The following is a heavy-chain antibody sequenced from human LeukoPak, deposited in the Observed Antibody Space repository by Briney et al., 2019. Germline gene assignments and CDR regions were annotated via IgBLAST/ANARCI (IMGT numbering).Heavy chain of an antibody. CDR1: GFTFTTYA. Sequence: PGGSLRLSCAASGFTFTTYAMYWVRQAPGKGLEWVAVISYDGSNEYYADSVKGRFTISRDNSKNTLYLQMNSLRAEDTALYYCAKSPRGSRIDYWGQGTLVTVSS. CDR3: AKSPRGSRIDY. V-gene: IGHV3-30-3*02. CDR2: ISYDGSNE. D-gene: IGHD3-10*01. J-gene: IGHJ4*02.